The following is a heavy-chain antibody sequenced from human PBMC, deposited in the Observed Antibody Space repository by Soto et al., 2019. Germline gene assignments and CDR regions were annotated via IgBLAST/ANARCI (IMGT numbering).Heavy chain of an antibody. J-gene: IGHJ6*02. V-gene: IGHV1-46*01. Sequence: QMQLVQSGAEVRKPGASVRVSCKASGHIVTSYSVHWVRQAPGQGLEWTGVIDPIGGRVSYAERFQGRVTLTTDTSTNTVHMELSSLRSEDTAVYYCARGAVGLVARGFGMDIWGQGTTVTVSS. CDR1: GHIVTSYS. D-gene: IGHD3-10*01. CDR2: IDPIGGRV. CDR3: ARGAVGLVARGFGMDI.